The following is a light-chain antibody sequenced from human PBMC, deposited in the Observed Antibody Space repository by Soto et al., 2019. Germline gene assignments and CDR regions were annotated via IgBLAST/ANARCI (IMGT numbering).Light chain of an antibody. CDR2: EVN. V-gene: IGLV2-8*01. CDR1: SSDVGAYNY. CDR3: ISYAGSNNLGV. J-gene: IGLJ1*01. Sequence: QSALTQPPSASGSPGQSVTISCTGTSSDVGAYNYVSWYQQHPGKAPKLIIYEVNKWPSGVPDRFSGSKSGNTASLTVSGLQAEDEADYYCISYAGSNNLGVFGTGTKLTVL.